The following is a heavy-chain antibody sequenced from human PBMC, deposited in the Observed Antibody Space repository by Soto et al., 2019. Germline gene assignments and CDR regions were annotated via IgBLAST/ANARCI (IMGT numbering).Heavy chain of an antibody. V-gene: IGHV3-74*01. Sequence: EVQLVESGGGLVQPGGSLRLSCAGSGFIFSNYWMHWVRQAPGKGLEWVSRIDHDGPTDYADSVRGRFIISRDNAENTLYLQMNSRRPEDTAVYYCVRDSHGDYWGQGTLVTVSS. J-gene: IGHJ4*02. CDR2: IDHDGPT. CDR1: GFIFSNYW. CDR3: VRDSHGDY.